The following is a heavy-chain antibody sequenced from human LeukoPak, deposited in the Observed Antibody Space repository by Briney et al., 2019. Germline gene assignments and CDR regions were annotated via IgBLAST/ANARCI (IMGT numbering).Heavy chain of an antibody. V-gene: IGHV1-8*01. D-gene: IGHD3-22*01. CDR1: GYTFTSYD. CDR3: ARGPPRNSMIVVNP. Sequence: GASVKVSCKASGYTFTSYDINWVRQATGQGLEWMGWMNPNSGNTGYAQKLQGRVTMTRNTSISTAYMELSSLRSEDTAVYYCARGPPRNSMIVVNPWGQGTLVTVSS. CDR2: MNPNSGNT. J-gene: IGHJ5*02.